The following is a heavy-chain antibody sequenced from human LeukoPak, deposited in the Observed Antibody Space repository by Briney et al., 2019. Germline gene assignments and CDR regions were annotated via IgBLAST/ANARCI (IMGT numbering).Heavy chain of an antibody. D-gene: IGHD3-10*01. J-gene: IGHJ5*02. CDR1: GYTFTSYG. CDR3: AYYIVRGAIDNWFDP. V-gene: IGHV1-18*01. CDR2: ISAYNGNT. Sequence: ASVRVSCKGSGYTFTSYGISCVRQAPGQGLEWMGWISAYNGNTNYAQKLQGRVTMTTDTSTSTAYMELRGLRSDDTAVYYCAYYIVRGAIDNWFDPWGQGTLVTVSS.